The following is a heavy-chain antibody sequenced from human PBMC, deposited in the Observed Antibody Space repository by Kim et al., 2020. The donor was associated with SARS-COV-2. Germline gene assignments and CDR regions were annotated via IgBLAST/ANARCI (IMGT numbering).Heavy chain of an antibody. CDR2: IYTSGST. CDR1: GGSISSYY. D-gene: IGHD2-2*01. V-gene: IGHV4-4*07. CDR3: ARDRDIVVVPAATTYYYYGMDV. Sequence: SETLSLTCTVSGGSISSYYWSWIRQPAGKGLEWIWRIYTSGSTNYNPSLKSRVTMSVDTSKNQFSLKLSSVTAADTAVYYCARDRDIVVVPAATTYYYYGMDVWGQGTTVTVSS. J-gene: IGHJ6*02.